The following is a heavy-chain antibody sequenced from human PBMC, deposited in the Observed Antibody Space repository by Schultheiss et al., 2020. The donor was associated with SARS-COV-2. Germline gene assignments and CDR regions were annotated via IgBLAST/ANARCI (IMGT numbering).Heavy chain of an antibody. J-gene: IGHJ2*01. Sequence: GGSLRLSCAASGFTFSSYAMSWVRQAPGKGLEWVSAISNTGGSTYYADSVKGRFTISRDNAKNSLYLQMNSLRAEDTAVYYCARASWYFDLWGRGTLVTVSS. CDR2: ISNTGGST. CDR1: GFTFSSYA. CDR3: ARASWYFDL. V-gene: IGHV3-23*01.